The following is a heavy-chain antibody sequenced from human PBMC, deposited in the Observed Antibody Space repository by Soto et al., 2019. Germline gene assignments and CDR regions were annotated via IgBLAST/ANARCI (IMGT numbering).Heavy chain of an antibody. Sequence: GASVKVSCKASGYTFTSYYMHWVRQAPGQGLEWMGIINPSGGSTSYAQKFQGRVTMTRDTSTSTVYMELSSLRSEDTAVYYCARWYVATRGRRYSGYDLGYFDYWGQGTLVTVSS. CDR1: GYTFTSYY. CDR3: ARWYVATRGRRYSGYDLGYFDY. V-gene: IGHV1-46*03. D-gene: IGHD5-12*01. CDR2: INPSGGST. J-gene: IGHJ4*02.